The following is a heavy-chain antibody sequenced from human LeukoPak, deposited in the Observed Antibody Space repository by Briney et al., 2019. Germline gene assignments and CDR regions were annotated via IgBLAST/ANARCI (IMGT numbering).Heavy chain of an antibody. CDR1: GYTFTNYG. Sequence: GASVKVSCKASGYTFTNYGISWVRQAPGQGLEWMGWISAYNGNTNYAQKLQGRVTMTTDTSTSTACMELRSLRSDDTAVYYCAIAPNYYDSSGYKIDYWGQGTLVTVSS. D-gene: IGHD3-22*01. CDR3: AIAPNYYDSSGYKIDY. J-gene: IGHJ4*02. CDR2: ISAYNGNT. V-gene: IGHV1-18*01.